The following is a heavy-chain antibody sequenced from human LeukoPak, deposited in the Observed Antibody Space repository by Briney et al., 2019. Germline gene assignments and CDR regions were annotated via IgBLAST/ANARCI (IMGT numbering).Heavy chain of an antibody. CDR2: ISWNSGSI. CDR3: AKDGNYYGSGSYYRERDRPGIGKYYMDV. CDR1: GFTFSSYE. J-gene: IGHJ6*03. V-gene: IGHV3-9*01. D-gene: IGHD3-10*01. Sequence: PGGSLRLSCVASGFTFSSYEMNWVRQAPGKGLEWVSGISWNSGSIVYADSVKGRFTISRDNAKNSLYLQMNSLRAEDTALYYCAKDGNYYGSGSYYRERDRPGIGKYYMDVWGKGTTVTISS.